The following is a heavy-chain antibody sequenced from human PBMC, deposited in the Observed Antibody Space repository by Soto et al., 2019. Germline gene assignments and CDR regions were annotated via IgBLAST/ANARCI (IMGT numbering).Heavy chain of an antibody. CDR2: IDPSGNGT. CDR3: EIKYYDSSAELY. D-gene: IGHD3-22*01. Sequence: QVQMVQSGAEVKKPGASVKVSCKASGHTLINYYMHWVRQAPGQGLDWLGKIDPSGNGTSYAERFYGRISLTSDTSTNTVYVELSSLRSEDTAIYYCEIKYYDSSAELYLGQLTLVTV. CDR1: GHTLINYY. V-gene: IGHV1-46*01. J-gene: IGHJ4*02.